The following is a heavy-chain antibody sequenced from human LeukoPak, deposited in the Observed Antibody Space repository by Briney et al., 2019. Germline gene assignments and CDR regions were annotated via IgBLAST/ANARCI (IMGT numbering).Heavy chain of an antibody. CDR1: GYTFTSYG. CDR3: ARGPPVFTVSRGGY. Sequence: ASVKVSCKASGYTFTSYGINWVRQAPGQGLEWMGWISVYNGITSYAQILQGRVTMTADRSTSTAYMELRSLRSDDTAVYYCARGPPVFTVSRGGYWGQGTLVTVYS. J-gene: IGHJ4*02. V-gene: IGHV1-18*01. CDR2: ISVYNGIT. D-gene: IGHD4-17*01.